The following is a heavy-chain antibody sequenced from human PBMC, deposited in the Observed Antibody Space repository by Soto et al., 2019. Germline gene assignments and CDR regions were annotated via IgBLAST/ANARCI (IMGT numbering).Heavy chain of an antibody. D-gene: IGHD2-8*01. CDR2: IKSRTDGGTT. CDR1: GFTFSNAW. Sequence: PGGSLRLSCAASGFTFSNAWMSWVRQAPGKGLERVGRIKSRTDGGTTDYAAPVKGRFTISRDDSKNTLYLQMNSLKTEDTAVYYCTTEDEIMLIIDYRSQGTLVTVSS. V-gene: IGHV3-15*01. CDR3: TTEDEIMLIIDY. J-gene: IGHJ4*02.